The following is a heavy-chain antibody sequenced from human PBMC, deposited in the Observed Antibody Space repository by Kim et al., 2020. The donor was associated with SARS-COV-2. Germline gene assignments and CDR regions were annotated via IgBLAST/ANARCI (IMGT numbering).Heavy chain of an antibody. D-gene: IGHD3-10*01. Sequence: ASVKVSCKASGYTFTSYGISWVRQAPGQGLEWMGWISAYNSNTNYAQKLQGRVTMTTDTSTSTAYMELRSLRSDDTAVYYCARDIRGSEGDRVYYYYYGMDVWGQGTTVTVSS. J-gene: IGHJ6*02. CDR3: ARDIRGSEGDRVYYYYYGMDV. CDR1: GYTFTSYG. V-gene: IGHV1-18*01. CDR2: ISAYNSNT.